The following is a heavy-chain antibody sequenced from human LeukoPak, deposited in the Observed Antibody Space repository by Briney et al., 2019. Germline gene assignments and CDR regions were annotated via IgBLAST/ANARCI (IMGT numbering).Heavy chain of an antibody. V-gene: IGHV3-23*01. Sequence: PGGSLRLSCAASGFTLSNYAMNWVRQAPGRGLEWVSAISGSGGSTYYADSVKGRFTISRDNSKNTLYLQMNSLRAEDTAVYYCAKDLAGSGSYSFDYWGQGTLVTVSS. CDR2: ISGSGGST. CDR1: GFTLSNYA. CDR3: AKDLAGSGSYSFDY. J-gene: IGHJ4*02. D-gene: IGHD1-26*01.